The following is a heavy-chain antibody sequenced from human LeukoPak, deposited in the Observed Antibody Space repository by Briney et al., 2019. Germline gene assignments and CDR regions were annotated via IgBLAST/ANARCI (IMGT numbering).Heavy chain of an antibody. CDR1: GFTFSSYS. CDR3: ARERLLTGSGCLDY. CDR2: ISSSSRYI. J-gene: IGHJ4*02. Sequence: GGSLRLSCAASGFTFSSYSMNWVRQAPGKGLEWVSSISSSSRYIRYSDSVEGRFTVSRDSAKNSLYLQMNSLRAEDTAVYYCARERLLTGSGCLDYWGQGTLVTVSS. V-gene: IGHV3-21*01. D-gene: IGHD6-25*01.